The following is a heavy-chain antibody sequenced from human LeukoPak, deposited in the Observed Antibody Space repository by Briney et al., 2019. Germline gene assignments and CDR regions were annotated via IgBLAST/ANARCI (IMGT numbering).Heavy chain of an antibody. CDR1: GFTFSTYW. D-gene: IGHD2-2*01. V-gene: IGHV3-23*01. J-gene: IGHJ6*02. CDR2: ISGSGGST. Sequence: PGGSLRLSCAASGFTFSTYWMSWVRQAPGKGLEWVSAISGSGGSTYYADSVKGRFTISRDNSKNTLYLQMNSLRAEDTAVYYCAKDGTYCSSTSCPGAYYYYYGMDVWGQGTTVTVSS. CDR3: AKDGTYCSSTSCPGAYYYYYGMDV.